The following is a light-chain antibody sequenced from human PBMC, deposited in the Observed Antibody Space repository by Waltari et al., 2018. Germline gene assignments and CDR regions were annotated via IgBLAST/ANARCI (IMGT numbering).Light chain of an antibody. CDR2: DAS. CDR3: QQYDSLRT. CDR1: QDISNF. Sequence: DIQMTQSPSSLSASVGDRVTITCQASQDISNFLNWYQQKPGKAPKLLIYDASNLEIGVPSRFSGSGSGTDFIFTITSLQPEDIATYYCQQYDSLRTFGQGTKLEIK. J-gene: IGKJ1*01. V-gene: IGKV1-33*01.